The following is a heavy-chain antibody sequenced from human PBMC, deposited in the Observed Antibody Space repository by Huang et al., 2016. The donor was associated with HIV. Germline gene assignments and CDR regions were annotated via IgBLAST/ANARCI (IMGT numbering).Heavy chain of an antibody. D-gene: IGHD3-22*01. CDR3: ARHFSYYDSSGYTPWDAFDI. J-gene: IGHJ3*02. CDR2: IYYSAST. Sequence: QLQLQGSGPGLVKPSETLSLTCTVSGGSITSSSYYWGWIRQPPGKGLAWVGSIYYSASTDYNPSLKSRVTVSVDTSKNQVSLKLSSVTAADTAVYYCARHFSYYDSSGYTPWDAFDIWGQGTMVTVSS. V-gene: IGHV4-39*01. CDR1: GGSITSSSYY.